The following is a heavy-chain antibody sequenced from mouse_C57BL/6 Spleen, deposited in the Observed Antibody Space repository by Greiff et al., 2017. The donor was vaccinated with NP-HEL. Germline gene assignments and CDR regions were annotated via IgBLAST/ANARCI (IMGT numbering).Heavy chain of an antibody. J-gene: IGHJ4*01. D-gene: IGHD2-1*01. CDR3: ARDGGHGGNDAMDY. CDR1: GYTFTSYW. V-gene: IGHV1-53*01. CDR2: INPSNGGT. Sequence: QVQLKQPGTELVKPGASVKLSCKASGYTFTSYWMHWVKQRPGQGLEWIGNINPSNGGTNYNEKFKSKATLTVDKSSSTAYMQLSSLTSDDSAVYYCARDGGHGGNDAMDYWGQGTSVTVSS.